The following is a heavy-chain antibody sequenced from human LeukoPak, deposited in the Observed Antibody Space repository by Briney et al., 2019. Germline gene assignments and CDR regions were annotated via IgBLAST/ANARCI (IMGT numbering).Heavy chain of an antibody. J-gene: IGHJ4*02. V-gene: IGHV1-18*01. Sequence: ASVKVSCKASGYTFTSYSISWVRQAPGQGLEWMGWISAYNGNTNYAQKLQGRVTMTTDTSTSTAYMELRSLRSDDTAVYYCAREGGLYSVVPAAIPPKDYWGQGTLVTVSS. D-gene: IGHD2-2*01. CDR1: GYTFTSYS. CDR2: ISAYNGNT. CDR3: AREGGLYSVVPAAIPPKDY.